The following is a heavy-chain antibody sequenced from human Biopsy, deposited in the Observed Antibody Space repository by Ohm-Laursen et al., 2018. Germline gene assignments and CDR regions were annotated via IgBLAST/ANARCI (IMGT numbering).Heavy chain of an antibody. CDR1: GFTFGHYA. CDR2: IWYDGTNE. V-gene: IGHV3-33*04. J-gene: IGHJ2*01. D-gene: IGHD6-19*01. Sequence: SLRLSCSASGFTFGHYAMHWVRQAPGKGLEWISLIWYDGTNEDYADSVKGRFTISRDNSKNTLYLQINTLTLEDTAFYYCARRLSSGWYGYFDVWGRGTLVTVSS. CDR3: ARRLSSGWYGYFDV.